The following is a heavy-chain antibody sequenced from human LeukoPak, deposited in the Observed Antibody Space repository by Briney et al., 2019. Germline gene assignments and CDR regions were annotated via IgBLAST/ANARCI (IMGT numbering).Heavy chain of an antibody. CDR1: GFTFSSYS. CDR2: ISSSSSYI. CDR3: ARDSFTQCPHAKYFQH. J-gene: IGHJ1*01. D-gene: IGHD6-19*01. Sequence: PWGSLRLSCAASGFTFSSYSMNWVRQAPGKGLEWVSSISSSSSYIYYADSVKGRFTISTDNAKNSLYLQMNRLRAEDTAVYYCARDSFTQCPHAKYFQHWPGHPGHRLL. V-gene: IGHV3-21*01.